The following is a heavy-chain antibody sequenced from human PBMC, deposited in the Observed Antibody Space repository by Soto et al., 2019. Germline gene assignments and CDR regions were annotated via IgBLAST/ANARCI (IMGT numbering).Heavy chain of an antibody. CDR2: VYWDDDE. V-gene: IGHV2-5*02. CDR1: GFSLNTRGVG. J-gene: IGHJ4*02. D-gene: IGHD6-6*01. CDR3: ALSPLYASSSRVFDY. Sequence: QITLKESGPTLVKPTQTLTLTCTFSGFSLNTRGVGVGWIRQPPGRALEWLALVYWDDDERYSPSLKNRLTITKDTSKKQVVLTMTNMDPVDTATYYCALSPLYASSSRVFDYWGQGTLVTVSS.